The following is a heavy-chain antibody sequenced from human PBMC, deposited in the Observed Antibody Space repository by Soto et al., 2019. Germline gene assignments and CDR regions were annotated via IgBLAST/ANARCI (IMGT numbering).Heavy chain of an antibody. V-gene: IGHV4-31*03. CDR2: IYYSGST. Sequence: QVQLQESGPGLVKPSQTLSLTCTVSGGSISSGGYYWSWIRQHPGKGLEWIGYIYYSGSTYYNPSLKSRVTISVDTSKNQFALKLSSVTAADTAVYYCARDRVVAATGAGPNAFDIWGQGTMVTVSS. D-gene: IGHD2-15*01. J-gene: IGHJ3*02. CDR1: GGSISSGGYY. CDR3: ARDRVVAATGAGPNAFDI.